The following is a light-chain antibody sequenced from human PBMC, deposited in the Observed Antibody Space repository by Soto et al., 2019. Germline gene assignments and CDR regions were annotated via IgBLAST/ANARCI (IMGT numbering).Light chain of an antibody. CDR3: QSYDSSLSAWV. J-gene: IGLJ3*02. CDR2: GDN. V-gene: IGLV1-40*01. CDR1: SSNIGAGYD. Sequence: QYVLTQPPSVSGAPGQRVTISCTGSSSNIGAGYDVHWYQQLPGTAPKLLIYGDNNRPSGVPDRFSGSKSGTSASLAITGLQAEDEADYYCQSYDSSLSAWVFGGGTQLTVL.